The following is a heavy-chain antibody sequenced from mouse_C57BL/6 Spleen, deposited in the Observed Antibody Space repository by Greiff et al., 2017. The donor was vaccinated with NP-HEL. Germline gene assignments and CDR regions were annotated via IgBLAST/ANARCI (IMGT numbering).Heavy chain of an antibody. Sequence: EVQLQESEGGLVQPGSSMKLSCTASGFTFSDYYMAWVRQVPEKGLEWVANINYDGSSTYYLDSLKSRFIISRDNATNILYLQMSSLKSDDTATYYCARDLDAMDYWGQGTSVTVSS. CDR3: ARDLDAMDY. J-gene: IGHJ4*01. CDR1: GFTFSDYY. CDR2: INYDGSST. V-gene: IGHV5-16*01.